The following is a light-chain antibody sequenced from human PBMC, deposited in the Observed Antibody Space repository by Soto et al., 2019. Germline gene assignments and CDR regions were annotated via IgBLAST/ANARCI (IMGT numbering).Light chain of an antibody. V-gene: IGLV2-14*01. CDR1: SSDVGSYNY. CDR3: SSHTSSSTV. J-gene: IGLJ1*01. CDR2: EVS. Sequence: QSALTQPASVSGSPGQSITISCTGTSSDVGSYNYVSWYQQHPGKAPKLMIYEVSTRPSGVSSRFSGFKSGNTASLTISGLQAEDEADYYCSSHTSSSTVFGTGTQLTVL.